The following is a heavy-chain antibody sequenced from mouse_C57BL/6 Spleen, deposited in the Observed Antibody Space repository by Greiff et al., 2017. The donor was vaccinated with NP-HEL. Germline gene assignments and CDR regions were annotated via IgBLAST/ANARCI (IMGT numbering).Heavy chain of an antibody. CDR3: ARTLYGSSPRFGY. V-gene: IGHV1-9*01. Sequence: VKLQESGAELMKPGASVKLSCKATGYTFTGYWIEWVKQRPGHGLEWIGEILPGSGSTNYNEKFKGKATFTAATSSNTAYMQLSSLTTEDSAIYYCARTLYGSSPRFGYWGQGTTLTVSS. J-gene: IGHJ2*01. CDR1: GYTFTGYW. CDR2: ILPGSGST. D-gene: IGHD1-1*01.